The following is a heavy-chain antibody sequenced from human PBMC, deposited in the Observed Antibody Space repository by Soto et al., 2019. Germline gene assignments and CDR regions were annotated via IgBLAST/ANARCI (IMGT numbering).Heavy chain of an antibody. V-gene: IGHV3-21*06. CDR1: GFNFRNFN. CDR3: ARDLRGHYGP. D-gene: IGHD4-17*01. J-gene: IGHJ3*01. CDR2: VSGSSSYI. Sequence: GGSLRLSCEGSGFNFRNFNMIWVRQAPGKGLEWVSSVSGSSSYIYYADSVKGRFTVSRDNANNLVFLQMNGLRPEATAMYYCARDLRGHYGPWGQGTMVTVSS.